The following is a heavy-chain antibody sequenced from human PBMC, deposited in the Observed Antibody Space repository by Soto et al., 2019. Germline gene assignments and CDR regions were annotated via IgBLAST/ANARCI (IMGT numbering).Heavy chain of an antibody. CDR2: IIPIFGTA. D-gene: IGHD3-22*01. CDR3: ARDRRYYDSSGHLFGYFDY. Sequence: ASVKVSCKASGGTFSSYAISWVRQAPGQGLEWMGGIIPIFGTANYAQKFQGRVTITADKSTSTAYMELSSLRSEDTAVYYCARDRRYYDSSGHLFGYFDYWGQGTLVTAPQ. CDR1: GGTFSSYA. J-gene: IGHJ4*02. V-gene: IGHV1-69*06.